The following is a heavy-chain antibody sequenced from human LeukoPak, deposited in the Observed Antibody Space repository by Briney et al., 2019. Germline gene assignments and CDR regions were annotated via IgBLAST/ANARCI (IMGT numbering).Heavy chain of an antibody. Sequence: GGSLRLSCAASGFTFSTYSMNWVRQAPEKGLEWVSSISSSSSYIYYADSVKGRFTISRDNAKNSLYLQMNGLRAEDTAVYYCAKEDSNGWYFFDYWGQGTLVTVSS. CDR1: GFTFSTYS. J-gene: IGHJ4*02. CDR2: ISSSSSYI. V-gene: IGHV3-21*01. CDR3: AKEDSNGWYFFDY. D-gene: IGHD6-19*01.